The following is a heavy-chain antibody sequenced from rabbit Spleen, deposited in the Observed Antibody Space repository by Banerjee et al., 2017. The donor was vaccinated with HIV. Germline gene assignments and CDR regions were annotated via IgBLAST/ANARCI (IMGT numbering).Heavy chain of an antibody. CDR1: GVSFNDKDV. CDR2: INVVTSKS. V-gene: IGHV1S45*01. J-gene: IGHJ2*01. Sequence: QEQLVESGGGLVQPEGSLTLTCKASGVSFNDKDVMCWVRQAPGKGLEWITCINVVTSKSICRSWVTKPLTISRTSQTTVTLQMATLTAPGATTYYSGRGQVTALGSNFDFWGPGTLVTVS. CDR3: GRGQVTALGSNFDF. D-gene: IGHD3-1*01.